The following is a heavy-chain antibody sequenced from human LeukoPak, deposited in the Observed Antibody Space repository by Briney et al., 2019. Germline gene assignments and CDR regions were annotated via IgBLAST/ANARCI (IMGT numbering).Heavy chain of an antibody. J-gene: IGHJ5*02. V-gene: IGHV4-59*12. CDR3: ARDNYDSSGSNWFDP. CDR2: IYYSGST. CDR1: GGSISSYY. Sequence: SETLSLTCTVSGGSISSYYWSWIRQPPGKGLEWIGYIYYSGSTNYNPSLKSRVTISVDTSKNQFSLKLSSVTAADTAVYYCARDNYDSSGSNWFDPWGQGTLVTVSS. D-gene: IGHD3-22*01.